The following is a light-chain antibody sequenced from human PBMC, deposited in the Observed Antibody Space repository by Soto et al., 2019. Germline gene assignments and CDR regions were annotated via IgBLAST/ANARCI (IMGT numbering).Light chain of an antibody. Sequence: SYELTQPPSVSVAPGKTARITCGGNNIGSKNVHWYQQKSGQAPVMVMYLDTDRPSGIPERFSGSNSGNTATLAISRVEAGDEADYFCQVWDGDSVVFGGGTKLTVL. CDR2: LDT. CDR1: NIGSKN. J-gene: IGLJ2*01. V-gene: IGLV3-21*04. CDR3: QVWDGDSVV.